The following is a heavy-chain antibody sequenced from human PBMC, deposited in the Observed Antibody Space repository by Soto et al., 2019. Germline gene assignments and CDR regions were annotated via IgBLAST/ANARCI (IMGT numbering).Heavy chain of an antibody. CDR3: AKDVVAGY. D-gene: IGHD2-15*01. V-gene: IGHV3-23*01. CDR2: ISXSGGSK. CDR1: GFTFRSYA. J-gene: IGHJ4*02. Sequence: GXSMRLSCAASGFTFRSYAMSWVRQAPGKGMEWXSAISXSGGSKYYEEXXKGRFNIXXDNYKNTLYMQMNRLRAEDTAVYYCAKDVVAGYWGQGTLVTVSS.